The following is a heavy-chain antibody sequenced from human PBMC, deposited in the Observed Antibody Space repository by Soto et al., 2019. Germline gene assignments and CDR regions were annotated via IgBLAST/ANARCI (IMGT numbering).Heavy chain of an antibody. Sequence: QLQLQESGSGLVKPSQTLSLTCAVSGGSISSGGYSWSWIRQPPGKGLEWIGYIYHSGSTYYNPSRKTRVTISVDTAKNQFTRKLSSVTAADTAVYYCARGQVVAAQHWCQGTLVTVSS. CDR2: IYHSGST. CDR1: GGSISSGGYS. J-gene: IGHJ4*02. D-gene: IGHD2-15*01. V-gene: IGHV4-30-2*01. CDR3: ARGQVVAAQH.